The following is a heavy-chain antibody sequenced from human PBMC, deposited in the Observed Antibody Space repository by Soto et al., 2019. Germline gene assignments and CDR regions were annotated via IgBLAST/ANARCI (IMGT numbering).Heavy chain of an antibody. Sequence: QVQLVESGGGVVRPGTSLRLSCAATGFSFSAHGMHWVRQAPGKGLEWLAVINDGSEEGYADSVMGRFTISRDNARNILYLQMDNLRAEDSALYYCARDDLFVDNGLDHWGQGTLVTVSS. CDR3: ARDDLFVDNGLDH. V-gene: IGHV3-33*01. CDR1: GFSFSAHG. D-gene: IGHD1-1*01. J-gene: IGHJ4*02. CDR2: INDGSEE.